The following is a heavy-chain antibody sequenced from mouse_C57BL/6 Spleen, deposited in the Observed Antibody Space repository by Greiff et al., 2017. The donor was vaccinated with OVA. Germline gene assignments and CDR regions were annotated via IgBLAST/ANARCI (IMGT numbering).Heavy chain of an antibody. D-gene: IGHD1-1*01. J-gene: IGHJ3*01. CDR1: GYPFTSFD. CDR2: IYPGNGDT. CDR3: ARPHYGSSGAWFAY. V-gene: IGHV1-12*01. Sequence: VQLQQSGAELVRPGASVKMSCKDSGYPFTSFDMHWVKQTPRQGLEWIGAIYPGNGDTSYNQKFKGKATLTVDKSSSTAYMQLSSLTSEDSAVYFCARPHYGSSGAWFAYWGQGTLVTVSA.